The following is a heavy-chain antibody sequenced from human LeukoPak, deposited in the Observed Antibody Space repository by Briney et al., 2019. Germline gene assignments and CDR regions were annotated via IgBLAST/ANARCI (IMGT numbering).Heavy chain of an antibody. J-gene: IGHJ4*02. CDR1: GFTFISYW. CDR3: GRAKDYSSI. CDR2: IKQDGSEK. Sequence: GGSLRLSCAASGFTFISYWMSWVRQAPGKGLEWVANIKQDGSEKYYVDSVKGRFTISRDNANNLLYLQMNSLRDEDTAVYYCGRAKDYSSIWGQGTLVTVSS. V-gene: IGHV3-7*04. D-gene: IGHD4-11*01.